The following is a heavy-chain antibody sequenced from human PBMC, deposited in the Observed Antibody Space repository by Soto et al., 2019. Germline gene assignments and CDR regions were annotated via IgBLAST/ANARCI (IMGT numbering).Heavy chain of an antibody. CDR2: MLYTGNT. CDR1: GASIINGGYY. D-gene: IGHD3-3*01. V-gene: IGHV4-39*01. CDR3: TRHAPYDGFDY. J-gene: IGHJ4*02. Sequence: QVRLQESGPRLMKPSETLSLTCSVSGASIINGGYYWAWISQSPGEGLEWIGSMLYTGNTFYKPSLRSRVTISADTSKNQFSLRLDSVTATDSAIYYCTRHAPYDGFDYWGQGTLLSVSS.